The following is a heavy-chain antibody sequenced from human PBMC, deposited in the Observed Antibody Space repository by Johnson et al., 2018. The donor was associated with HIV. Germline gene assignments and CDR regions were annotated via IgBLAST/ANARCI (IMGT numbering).Heavy chain of an antibody. CDR2: ISGSGGST. CDR3: ARGGGYCSCGSMILSAFDI. J-gene: IGHJ3*02. Sequence: EVQLVESGGGLVQPGVSLRLSCAASGFTFSSYAMSWVRQAPGKGLEWVSAISGSGGSTYYADSVKGRFTISRATAKNSLYLQMNSLRAGDPAVYYCARGGGYCSCGSMILSAFDIWGQWTMVTVSS. D-gene: IGHD2-15*01. CDR1: GFTFSSYA. V-gene: IGHV3-23*04.